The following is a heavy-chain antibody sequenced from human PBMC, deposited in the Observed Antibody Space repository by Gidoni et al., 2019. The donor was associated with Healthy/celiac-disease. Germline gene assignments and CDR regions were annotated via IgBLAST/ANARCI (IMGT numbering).Heavy chain of an antibody. J-gene: IGHJ5*02. D-gene: IGHD3-3*01. CDR3: ARAGDYDFWSGYYAWFDP. CDR1: GSSISSGYY. CDR2: ISHSGST. V-gene: IGHV4-38-2*02. Sequence: QVQLQESGPGLVKPSETLSLPCTVSGSSISSGYYWGWIRQPPGKGLEWIGSISHSGSTYYNPSLKSRVTISVDTSKNQFSLKLSSVTAADTAVYYCARAGDYDFWSGYYAWFDPWGQGTLVTVSS.